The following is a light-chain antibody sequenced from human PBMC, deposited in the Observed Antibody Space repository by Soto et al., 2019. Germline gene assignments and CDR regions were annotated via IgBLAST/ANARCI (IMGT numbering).Light chain of an antibody. V-gene: IGKV3-11*01. J-gene: IGKJ4*01. CDR2: DAS. CDR3: QQRSTWPLT. Sequence: EIVLTQSPAILSLSPGERATLCCRASQSVSPYLAWYQQKPGQAPRLLIYDASKRPTGIPGRFSGSGSGTDFTLTISSLEPEDFAVYYCQQRSTWPLTFGGGTKLEIK. CDR1: QSVSPY.